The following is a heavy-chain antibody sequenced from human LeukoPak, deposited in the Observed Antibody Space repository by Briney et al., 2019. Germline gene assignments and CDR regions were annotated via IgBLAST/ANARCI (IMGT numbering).Heavy chain of an antibody. V-gene: IGHV4-59*01. CDR2: IYYSGST. D-gene: IGHD3-10*01. CDR1: GGSISSYY. Sequence: SETLSLTCTVSGGSISSYYWSWIRQPPGKGLEWIGYIYYSGSTNYNPSLKSRVTISVDTSKNQFSLKLSSVTAADTAVYYCARDSGRVRGVITRNYYYYYYMDVWGKGTTVTISS. J-gene: IGHJ6*03. CDR3: ARDSGRVRGVITRNYYYYYYMDV.